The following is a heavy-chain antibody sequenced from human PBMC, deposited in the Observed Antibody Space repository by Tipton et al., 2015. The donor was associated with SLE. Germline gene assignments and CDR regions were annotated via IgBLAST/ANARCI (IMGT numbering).Heavy chain of an antibody. V-gene: IGHV4-39*07. J-gene: IGHJ4*02. D-gene: IGHD3-22*01. Sequence: WVRQAPGKGLEWVGSIYYSGSTYYNPSLKSRVTISVDTSKNQFSLKLSSVTAADTAVYYCARHITMIDYWGQGTLVTVSS. CDR2: IYYSGST. CDR3: ARHITMIDY.